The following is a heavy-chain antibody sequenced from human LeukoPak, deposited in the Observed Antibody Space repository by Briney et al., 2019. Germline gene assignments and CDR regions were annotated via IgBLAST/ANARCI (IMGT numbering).Heavy chain of an antibody. J-gene: IGHJ4*02. CDR2: ISYDGSNK. CDR1: GFTFSSYA. D-gene: IGHD3-22*01. CDR3: ARGLPDYYDSSGYSY. V-gene: IGHV3-30*01. Sequence: PGRFLRLFCAASGFTFSSYAMHWVRQAKGKGLEWVAVISYDGSNKYYADSVKGRFTISRDNSKSTLYLQMNSLRAEDTAVYYCARGLPDYYDSSGYSYWGQGTLVTVSS.